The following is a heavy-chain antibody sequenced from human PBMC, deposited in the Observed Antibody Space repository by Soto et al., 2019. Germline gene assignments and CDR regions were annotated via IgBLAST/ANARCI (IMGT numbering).Heavy chain of an antibody. CDR2: IDPSDSRT. CDR3: ARRRGYSYDFDY. D-gene: IGHD5-18*01. Sequence: PWESLKISCTASGYAFTNYWISWVRQKPGQGLEWMGRIDPSDSRTKYSPSFDGHVTISIDKSISAAFLQWSSLRASDTAVYYCARRRGYSYDFDYWGQGTLVTVTS. V-gene: IGHV5-10-1*01. J-gene: IGHJ4*02. CDR1: GYAFTNYW.